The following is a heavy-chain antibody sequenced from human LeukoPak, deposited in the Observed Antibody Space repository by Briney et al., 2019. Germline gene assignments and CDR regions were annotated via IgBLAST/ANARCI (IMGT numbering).Heavy chain of an antibody. CDR3: ARVGSSSWYPLYYYYYYMDV. Sequence: ASVKVSCKASGYTFTSYAMNWVRQATGQGLEWMGWMNPNSGNTGYAQKFQGRVTMTRNTSISTAYMELSSLRSEDTAVYYCARVGSSSWYPLYYYYYYMDVWGKGTTVTISS. D-gene: IGHD6-13*01. J-gene: IGHJ6*03. CDR2: MNPNSGNT. CDR1: GYTFTSYA. V-gene: IGHV1-8*02.